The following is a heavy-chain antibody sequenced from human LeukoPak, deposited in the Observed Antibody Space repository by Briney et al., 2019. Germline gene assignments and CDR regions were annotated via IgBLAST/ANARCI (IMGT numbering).Heavy chain of an antibody. J-gene: IGHJ4*02. CDR3: ASLPQYYYDSSAPYYFDY. D-gene: IGHD3-22*01. Sequence: ASVKVSCKASGYTFTNFGISWVRQAPGQGLEWMGWINAHDGKRNYALKHEDRVIMTTDTSTSTAYMELSSLRSEDTAVYYCASLPQYYYDSSAPYYFDYWGQGTLVTVSS. CDR1: GYTFTNFG. CDR2: INAHDGKR. V-gene: IGHV1-18*01.